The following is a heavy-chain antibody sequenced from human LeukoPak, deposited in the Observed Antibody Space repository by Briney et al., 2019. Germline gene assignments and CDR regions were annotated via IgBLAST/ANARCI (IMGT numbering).Heavy chain of an antibody. V-gene: IGHV4-4*02. CDR1: GDSISSSNW. CDR2: ISHTGST. D-gene: IGHD6-6*01. CDR3: ARDLRSSSSSGINYYGMDV. Sequence: SETLSLTCTVSGDSISSSNWWNWVRLPPGKGLDWIGEISHTGSTKYNPSLKSRVTISVDTSKNQFSLKLSSVTAADTAVYYCARDLRSSSSSGINYYGMDVWGQGTTVTVSS. J-gene: IGHJ6*02.